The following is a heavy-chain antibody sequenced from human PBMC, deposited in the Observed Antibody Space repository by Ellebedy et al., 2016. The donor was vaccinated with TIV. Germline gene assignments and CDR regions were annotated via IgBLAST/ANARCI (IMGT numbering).Heavy chain of an antibody. Sequence: GGSLRLSXAASGFTFSGYYMSWIRQAPGKGLEWVSYISSSGSTIYYADSVKGRFTISRDNAKNSLYLQMNSLRAEDTALYYCAKDSGYDLRSVYFDYWGQGTLVTVSS. CDR2: ISSSGSTI. D-gene: IGHD5-12*01. V-gene: IGHV3-11*01. J-gene: IGHJ4*02. CDR3: AKDSGYDLRSVYFDY. CDR1: GFTFSGYY.